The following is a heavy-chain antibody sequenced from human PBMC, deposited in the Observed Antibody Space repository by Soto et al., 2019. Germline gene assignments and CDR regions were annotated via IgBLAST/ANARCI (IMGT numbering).Heavy chain of an antibody. CDR3: ARSSGYSYGFDY. Sequence: ASVKVSCKASGYTFTSYAMHWVRQAPGQRLEWMGWINAGNGNTKYSQKFQGRVTITRDTSASTAYMELSSLRSEDTAVYYCARSSGYSYGFDYWGQGTLVTVSS. D-gene: IGHD5-18*01. V-gene: IGHV1-3*01. CDR1: GYTFTSYA. J-gene: IGHJ4*02. CDR2: INAGNGNT.